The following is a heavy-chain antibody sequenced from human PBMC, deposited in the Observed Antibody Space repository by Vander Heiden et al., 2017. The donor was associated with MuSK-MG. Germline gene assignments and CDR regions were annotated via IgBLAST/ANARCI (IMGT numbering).Heavy chain of an antibody. CDR2: IRSKAYGGTT. V-gene: IGHV3-49*03. CDR1: GFTFGDYA. CDR3: TRRSYDILTGYPTGAFDI. D-gene: IGHD3-9*01. J-gene: IGHJ3*02. Sequence: EVQLVESGGGLVQPGRSLRLSCTVSGFTFGDYAMSWFRQAPGKGLEWLSFIRSKAYGGTTEYAASVKGRFTISRDDSKSIAYLQMSSLKTEDTAVYYCTRRSYDILTGYPTGAFDIWGQGTMVTVSS.